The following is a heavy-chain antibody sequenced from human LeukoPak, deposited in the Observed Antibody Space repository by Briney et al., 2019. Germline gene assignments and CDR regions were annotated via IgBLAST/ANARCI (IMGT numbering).Heavy chain of an antibody. CDR3: GRDPDS. CDR1: GFSVSSNY. CDR2: ISGDGSER. Sequence: GGSLRLSCAASGFSVSSNYMSWVRQAPGKGLEWVAGISGDGSERDYVDSVRGRFTISRDNAKNSLYLQMNSLTAEDTAVYYCGRDPDSWGQGTVVTVSS. J-gene: IGHJ5*01. V-gene: IGHV3-7*04.